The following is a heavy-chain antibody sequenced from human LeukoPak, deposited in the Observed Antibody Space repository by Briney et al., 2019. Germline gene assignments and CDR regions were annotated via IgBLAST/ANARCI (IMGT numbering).Heavy chain of an antibody. Sequence: GGSLRLSCAASGFTFTEYSIIWVRQAPGKGLEWVSFISDISDRSSTIHYADSVKGRYTISRDNAERSVYLQMNSLRADDTAVYYCARVRGPTLKTCYMDVWGTGTTVTVSS. V-gene: IGHV3-48*04. CDR1: GFTFTEYS. J-gene: IGHJ6*03. CDR2: ISDRSSTI. D-gene: IGHD3-10*01. CDR3: ARVRGPTLKTCYMDV.